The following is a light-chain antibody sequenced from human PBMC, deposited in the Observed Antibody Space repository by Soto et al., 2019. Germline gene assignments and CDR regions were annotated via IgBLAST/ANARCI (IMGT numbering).Light chain of an antibody. CDR2: AAT. Sequence: DIQMTQSPSSMSASVGDRVTITCRASQTITRYLNWYQQKPGKAPKLLIYAATSLQSAVPSRFSGSGSGTDFTLTINGLQPEDFTTYYCQQRYSTPQTFGQGTKVEIK. CDR1: QTITRY. CDR3: QQRYSTPQT. V-gene: IGKV1-39*01. J-gene: IGKJ1*01.